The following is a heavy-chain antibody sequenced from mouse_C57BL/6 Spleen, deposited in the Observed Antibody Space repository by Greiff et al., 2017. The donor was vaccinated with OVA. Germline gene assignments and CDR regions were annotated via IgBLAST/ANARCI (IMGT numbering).Heavy chain of an antibody. CDR3: TRGDYGSSYENFDV. Sequence: EVQLQQSGTVLARPGASVKMSCKTSGYTFTSYWMHWVKQRPGQGLEWIGAIYPGNSDTSYNQKFKGKAKLTAVTSASTAYMELSSLTNEDSAVYYCTRGDYGSSYENFDVWGTGTTVTVSS. CDR1: GYTFTSYW. V-gene: IGHV1-5*01. D-gene: IGHD1-1*01. CDR2: IYPGNSDT. J-gene: IGHJ1*03.